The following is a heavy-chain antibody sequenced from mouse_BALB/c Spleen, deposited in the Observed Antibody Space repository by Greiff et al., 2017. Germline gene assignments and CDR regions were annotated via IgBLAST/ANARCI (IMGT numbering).Heavy chain of an antibody. V-gene: IGHV10-1*02. CDR3: VRQLGLTY. J-gene: IGHJ3*01. CDR1: GFTFNTYA. Sequence: VQLKESGGGLVQPKGSLKLSCAASGFTFNTYAMNWVRQAPGKGLEWVARIRSKSNNYATYYADSVKDRFTISRDDSQSMLYLQMNNLKTEDTARYYCVRQLGLTYWGQGTLVTVSA. D-gene: IGHD3-1*01. CDR2: IRSKSNNYAT.